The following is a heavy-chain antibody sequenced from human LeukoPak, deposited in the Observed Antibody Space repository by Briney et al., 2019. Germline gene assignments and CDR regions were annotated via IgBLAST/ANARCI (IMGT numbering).Heavy chain of an antibody. D-gene: IGHD3-16*01. Sequence: GASVKVSCKTSGYSFTDYYMYWVRQAPGQGLEWMGWINPNSGRTSSARKFQGRVTMTRDPSITTVYMEVTWLTSDDTAIYYCARADRLDGGPYLIGPWGQGTLVTVSS. CDR3: ARADRLDGGPYLIGP. V-gene: IGHV1-2*02. J-gene: IGHJ5*02. CDR2: INPNSGRT. CDR1: GYSFTDYY.